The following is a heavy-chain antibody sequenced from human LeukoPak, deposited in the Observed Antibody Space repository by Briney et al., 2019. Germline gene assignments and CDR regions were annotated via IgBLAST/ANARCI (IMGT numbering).Heavy chain of an antibody. Sequence: SETLSLTCAVYGGSFSGYYWSWIRQSPGKGLEWIGEINHSGSTNYNPSLKSRVTISVDTSKNQFSLKLSSVTAADTAVYYRARGLASGGVHPAWGQGTLVTVSS. V-gene: IGHV4-34*01. J-gene: IGHJ5*02. CDR1: GGSFSGYY. CDR3: ARGLASGGVHPA. CDR2: INHSGST. D-gene: IGHD2-15*01.